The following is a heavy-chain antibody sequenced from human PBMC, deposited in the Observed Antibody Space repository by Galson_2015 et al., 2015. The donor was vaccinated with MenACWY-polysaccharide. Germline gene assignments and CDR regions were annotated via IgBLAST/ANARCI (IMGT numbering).Heavy chain of an antibody. V-gene: IGHV3-23*01. CDR3: VKAPVVAASPKYYYYAMDV. Sequence: SLRLSCAASGFIFSNYAVSWVRLAPGKGLEWVSAISGSGGNTYYADSVKGRFTISRDNSKNTVFLQMNSLRAEDTAVYYCVKAPVVAASPKYYYYAMDVWGQGTTVTVSS. D-gene: IGHD2-15*01. CDR1: GFIFSNYA. J-gene: IGHJ6*02. CDR2: ISGSGGNT.